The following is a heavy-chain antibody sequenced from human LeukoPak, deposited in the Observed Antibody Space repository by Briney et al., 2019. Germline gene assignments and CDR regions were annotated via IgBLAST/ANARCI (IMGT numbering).Heavy chain of an antibody. D-gene: IGHD2-15*01. V-gene: IGHV5-51*01. Sequence: ESLKISCKGSGYSFTSYWIGWVRQMPGKGLEWMGIIYPGDSDTRYSPSFQGQVTISADKSISTAYLQWGSLKASDTAMYYCARPVVAADYYFDYWGQGTLVTVSS. CDR2: IYPGDSDT. CDR1: GYSFTSYW. J-gene: IGHJ4*02. CDR3: ARPVVAADYYFDY.